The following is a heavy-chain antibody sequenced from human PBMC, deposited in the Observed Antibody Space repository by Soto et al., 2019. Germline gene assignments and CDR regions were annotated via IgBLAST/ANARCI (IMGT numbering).Heavy chain of an antibody. Sequence: LSLTCNVSGGSISSSRSYWAWIRQPPGKGLEWIANIFYSGSTYYNPSLASRVTVSVDTSKNQFSLKLSSVTAADTAVYYCARGEITTDTRKWFDPWGKGTLVTVSS. V-gene: IGHV4-39*01. CDR2: IFYSGST. J-gene: IGHJ5*02. D-gene: IGHD1-1*01. CDR1: GGSISSSRSY. CDR3: ARGEITTDTRKWFDP.